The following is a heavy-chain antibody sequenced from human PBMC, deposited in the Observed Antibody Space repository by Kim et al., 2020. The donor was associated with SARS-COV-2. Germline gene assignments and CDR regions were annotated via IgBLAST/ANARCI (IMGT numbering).Heavy chain of an antibody. CDR3: AFGAYCGGDCYPPTYFDY. CDR1: GYSFTSYW. CDR2: IYPGDSDT. J-gene: IGHJ4*02. D-gene: IGHD2-21*02. Sequence: GESLKISCKGSGYSFTSYWIGWVRQMPGKGLEWMGIIYPGDSDTRYSPSFQGQVTISADKSISTAYLQWSSLKASDTAMYYCAFGAYCGGDCYPPTYFDYWGQGTLVTVSS. V-gene: IGHV5-51*01.